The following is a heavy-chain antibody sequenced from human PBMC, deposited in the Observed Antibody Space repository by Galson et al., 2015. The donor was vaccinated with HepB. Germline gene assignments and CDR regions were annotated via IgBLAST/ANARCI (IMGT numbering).Heavy chain of an antibody. CDR2: ISYDGSKK. CDR3: ARGNFYGSGSYIRRYDFDI. J-gene: IGHJ3*02. CDR1: GFTFSSYG. D-gene: IGHD3-10*01. Sequence: SLRLSCAASGFTFSSYGMHWVRQAPGKGLEWVAVISYDGSKKYYADSVKGRFTLSRDNSKNTLSLQMNSLRAEDTALYYCARGNFYGSGSYIRRYDFDIWGQGTMLTVSS. V-gene: IGHV3-30*19.